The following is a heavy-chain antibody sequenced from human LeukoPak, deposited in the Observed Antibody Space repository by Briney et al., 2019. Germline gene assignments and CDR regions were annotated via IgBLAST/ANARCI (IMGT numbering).Heavy chain of an antibody. D-gene: IGHD3-10*01. CDR2: IWYDGSNK. V-gene: IGHV3-33*01. CDR3: ARDGVGYYGSGSYYNRYFDY. J-gene: IGHJ4*02. CDR1: GSTFSSYG. Sequence: GRSLRLSCAASGSTFSSYGMHWVRQAPGKGLEWVAVIWYDGSNKYYADSVKGRFTISRDNSKNTLYLQMNSLRAEDTAVYYCARDGVGYYGSGSYYNRYFDYWGQGTLVTVSS.